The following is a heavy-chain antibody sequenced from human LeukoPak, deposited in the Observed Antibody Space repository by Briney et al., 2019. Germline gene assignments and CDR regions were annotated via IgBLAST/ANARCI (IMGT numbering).Heavy chain of an antibody. J-gene: IGHJ4*02. CDR3: ARLWYGESSFDY. Sequence: SETLSLTCTVSGGSISGYYWSWIRQPPGKGLDWIGYIYNTVSTNSNPSLKSRVTISEDTSKNQFSLKLTSVTAADTAVYYCARLWYGESSFDYWGQGSLVTVSS. CDR2: IYNTVST. D-gene: IGHD3-10*01. CDR1: GGSISGYY. V-gene: IGHV4-59*01.